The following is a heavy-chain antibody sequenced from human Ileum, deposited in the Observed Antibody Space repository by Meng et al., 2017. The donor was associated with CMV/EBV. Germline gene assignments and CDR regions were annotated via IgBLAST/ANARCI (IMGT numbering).Heavy chain of an antibody. J-gene: IGHJ4*02. Sequence: QVQLVQSESEVKKPGASVKVYCKTSGDPFTNSGITWVRQAPGQGLEWMGWINTYNDNSNSAQKFQDRFTMTKDTSTRTAHMELRSLTSDDTAVYYCARVQLSGVFDYWGQGTLVTVSS. CDR2: INTYNDNS. CDR3: ARVQLSGVFDY. V-gene: IGHV1-18*01. D-gene: IGHD1-26*01. CDR1: GDPFTNSG.